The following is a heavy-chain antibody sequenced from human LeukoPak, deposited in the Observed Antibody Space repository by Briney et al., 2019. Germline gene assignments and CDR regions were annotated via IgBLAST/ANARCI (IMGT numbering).Heavy chain of an antibody. V-gene: IGHV4-34*11. CDR3: ARGIKHDY. J-gene: IGHJ4*02. CDR1: GGSFSGYY. Sequence: PSETLSLTCAVYGGSFSGYYWSCVRQPPGKGLEWIGYIDYSGGTNNNPSLKSRVTISVDTSKNQFSLNLSSVTAADTAVYYCARGIKHDYWGQGTLVTVSS. CDR2: IDYSGGT.